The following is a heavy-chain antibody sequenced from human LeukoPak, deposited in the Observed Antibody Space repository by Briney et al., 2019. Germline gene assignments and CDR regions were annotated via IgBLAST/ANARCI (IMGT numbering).Heavy chain of an antibody. CDR1: GYTFTSYY. J-gene: IGHJ4*02. CDR3: ATHTTVTTGDY. Sequence: ASVKVSCKASGYTFTSYYMHWVRQAPGQGLEWMGIINPSGGSTSYAQKLQGRVTMTTDTSTSTAYMELRSLRSDDTAVYYCATHTTVTTGDYWGQGTLVTVSS. V-gene: IGHV1-46*01. D-gene: IGHD4-17*01. CDR2: INPSGGST.